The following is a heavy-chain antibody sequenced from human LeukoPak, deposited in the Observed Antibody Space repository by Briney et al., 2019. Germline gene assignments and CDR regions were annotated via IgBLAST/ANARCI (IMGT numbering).Heavy chain of an antibody. CDR1: GGSISSYH. CDR3: ARGRYCSSTSCYRYYYYYYGMDV. V-gene: IGHV4-4*07. D-gene: IGHD2-2*02. CDR2: MHPSGST. J-gene: IGHJ6*02. Sequence: SETLSLTCTVSGGSISSYHWSWIRQPAGKGLEWIGRMHPSGSTNYNPSLKSRVTVTLDTSKNQFSLKLRSVTAADTAVYYCARGRYCSSTSCYRYYYYYYGMDVWGQGTTVTVSS.